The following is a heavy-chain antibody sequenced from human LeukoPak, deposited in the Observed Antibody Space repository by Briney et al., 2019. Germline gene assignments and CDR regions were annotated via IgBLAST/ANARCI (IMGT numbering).Heavy chain of an antibody. CDR2: INHSGST. D-gene: IGHD4-17*01. J-gene: IGHJ4*02. CDR3: ARDPNDYAFDY. V-gene: IGHV4-34*01. CDR1: GGSFSGYY. Sequence: SETLSLTCAVYGGSFSGYYWSWIRQPPGKGLEWIGEINHSGSTNYNPSLKGRVTISVDTSKNQFSLKLSSVTAADTAVYYCARDPNDYAFDYWGQGTLVTVSS.